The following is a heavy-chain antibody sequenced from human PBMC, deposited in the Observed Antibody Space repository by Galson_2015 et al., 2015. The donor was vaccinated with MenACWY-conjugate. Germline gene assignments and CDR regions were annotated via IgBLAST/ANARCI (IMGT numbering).Heavy chain of an antibody. CDR2: INSDGSST. CDR1: GFTFSSYW. D-gene: IGHD6-13*01. J-gene: IGHJ6*02. V-gene: IGHV3-74*01. CDR3: ARGSSSLPYYYYYGMDV. Sequence: SLRLSCAASGFTFSSYWMHWVRQAPGKGLVWVSRINSDGSSTSYADSVKGRFTISRDNAKNTLYLQMNSLRAEDTAVYYCARGSSSLPYYYYYGMDVWGQGTTVTVSS.